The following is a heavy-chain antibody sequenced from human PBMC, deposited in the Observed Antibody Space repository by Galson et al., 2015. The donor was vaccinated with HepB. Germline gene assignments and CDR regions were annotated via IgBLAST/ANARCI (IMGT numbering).Heavy chain of an antibody. D-gene: IGHD3-3*01. J-gene: IGHJ6*03. CDR1: GITINDKY. V-gene: IGHV3-11*01. CDR3: ARVERIEAGDFWSGYSYYYYMDG. Sequence: SLRLSCAVSGITINDKYMSWIRQAPGKGLEWISHISGRDSTSYYADSVQGRFTISRDNARNSLFLQMNSLRAEDTAVYYCARVERIEAGDFWSGYSYYYYMDGWGKGTSVSVSS. CDR2: ISGRDSTS.